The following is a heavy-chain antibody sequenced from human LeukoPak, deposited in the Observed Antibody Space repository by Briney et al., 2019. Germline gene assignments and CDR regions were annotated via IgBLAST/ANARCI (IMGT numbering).Heavy chain of an antibody. CDR2: INADGSTT. CDR1: GFTFGNSW. J-gene: IGHJ3*01. V-gene: IGHV3-74*01. D-gene: IGHD2-2*01. Sequence: GGSLRLSCAASGFTFGNSWVHWVRQAPGKGLVWVSLINADGSTTSYADSVKGRFTISRDNARNTLSLEMNSLTIEDTAVYYCIVVVEPPDSDGFDVWGQGTMIIVVS. CDR3: IVVVEPPDSDGFDV.